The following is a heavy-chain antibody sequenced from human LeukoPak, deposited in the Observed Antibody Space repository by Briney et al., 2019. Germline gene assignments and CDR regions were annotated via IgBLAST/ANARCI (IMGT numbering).Heavy chain of an antibody. CDR3: ARQGIAVAGLYY. D-gene: IGHD6-19*01. CDR1: GYTFTGYY. V-gene: IGHV1-2*02. CDR2: INPNSGGT. J-gene: IGHJ4*02. Sequence: ASVKVSCNASGYTFTGYYMHWVRQAPGQGLEWMGWINPNSGGTNYAQKFQGRVTMTRDTSISTAYMELSRLRSDDTAVYYCARQGIAVAGLYYWGQGTLVTVSS.